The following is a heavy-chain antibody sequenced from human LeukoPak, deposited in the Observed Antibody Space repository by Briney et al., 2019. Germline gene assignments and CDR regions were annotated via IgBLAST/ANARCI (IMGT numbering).Heavy chain of an antibody. Sequence: SETLSLTCTVSGGSISSSNWWSWVRQPPGKGLEWIGEIYHSGSTNYNPSLKSRVTISVDKSKNQFSLKLSSVTAADTAVYHCARVLAGGSGSYSFDYWGQGTLVTVSS. J-gene: IGHJ4*02. V-gene: IGHV4-4*02. CDR2: IYHSGST. CDR3: ARVLAGGSGSYSFDY. CDR1: GGSISSSNW. D-gene: IGHD3-10*01.